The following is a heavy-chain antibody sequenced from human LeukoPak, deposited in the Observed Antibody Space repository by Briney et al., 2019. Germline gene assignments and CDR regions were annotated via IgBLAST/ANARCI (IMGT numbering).Heavy chain of an antibody. V-gene: IGHV4-30-4*08. D-gene: IGHD6-19*01. CDR3: ASRKHWLVLFDY. CDR2: IYYSGST. J-gene: IGHJ4*02. CDR1: GGSISSSDYY. Sequence: SQTLSLTCTVSGGSISSSDYYWRWLRQPPGKGLEWIVYIYYSGSTYYNPSLKSRVTISVDTSKNQFSLKLSSVTAADTAVYYCASRKHWLVLFDYWGQGTLVTVSS.